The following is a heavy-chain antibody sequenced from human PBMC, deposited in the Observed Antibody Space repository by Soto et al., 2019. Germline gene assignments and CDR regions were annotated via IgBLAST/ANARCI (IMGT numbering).Heavy chain of an antibody. J-gene: IGHJ3*02. CDR2: FDPEDGET. Sequence: GASVKVSCKVSGYTLTELSMHWVRQAPGKGLEWMGGFDPEDGETIYAQKFQGRVTMTEDTSTDTAYMELSSLRSEDTAVYYCATDQLWFGEWLRAFDIWGQGTMVTVSS. CDR1: GYTLTELS. CDR3: ATDQLWFGEWLRAFDI. D-gene: IGHD3-10*01. V-gene: IGHV1-24*01.